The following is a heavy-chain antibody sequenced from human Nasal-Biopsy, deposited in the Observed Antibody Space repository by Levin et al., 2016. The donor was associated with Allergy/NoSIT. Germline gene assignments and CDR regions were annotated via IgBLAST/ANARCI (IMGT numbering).Heavy chain of an antibody. J-gene: IGHJ4*02. CDR1: GYTFTRYP. CDR3: ARGSGTYYSPFDS. D-gene: IGHD3-10*01. V-gene: IGHV1-3*01. CDR2: IDAGNGDS. Sequence: ASVKVSCKTSGYTFTRYPLHWVRQAPGQSLEWMGWIDAGNGDSRFSQKFQGRVTLTRDTSASTVYMVVSSLRSEDTAVYYCARGSGTYYSPFDSWGQGTLVTVSS.